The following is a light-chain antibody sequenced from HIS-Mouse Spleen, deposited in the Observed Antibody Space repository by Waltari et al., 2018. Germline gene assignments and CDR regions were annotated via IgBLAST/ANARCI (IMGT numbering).Light chain of an antibody. V-gene: IGLV2-23*01. CDR1: GTDVGVFNF. J-gene: IGLJ3*02. Sequence: QPALTQPASVSGSPGQSFTISCPGTGTDVGVFNFVSWYQQHPGKAPKLMIYEGSKRPSGVSNRFSGSKSGNTASLTISGLQAEDEADYYCCSYAGSSTWVFGGGTKLTVL. CDR2: EGS. CDR3: CSYAGSSTWV.